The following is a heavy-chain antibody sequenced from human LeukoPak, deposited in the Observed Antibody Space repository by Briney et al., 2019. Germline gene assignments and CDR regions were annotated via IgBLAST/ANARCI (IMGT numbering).Heavy chain of an antibody. V-gene: IGHV3-23*01. CDR2: ISGSGGST. CDR3: ARGSQEQQLVSRAGAYFDY. J-gene: IGHJ4*02. Sequence: GRSLRLSCAASGFTFSSYAMSWVSQAPGKGLEWVSAISGSGGSTYYADSVKGRFTISRDNSKNTLYLQMNSLRAEDTAVYYCARGSQEQQLVSRAGAYFDYWGQGTLVTVSS. CDR1: GFTFSSYA. D-gene: IGHD6-13*01.